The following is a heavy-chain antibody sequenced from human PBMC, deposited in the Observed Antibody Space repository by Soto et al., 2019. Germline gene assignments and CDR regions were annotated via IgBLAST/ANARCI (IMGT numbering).Heavy chain of an antibody. V-gene: IGHV3-74*01. CDR3: VRDKNWSYDY. J-gene: IGHJ4*02. CDR2: IGPDGSNM. Sequence: GGSLRLSCAASGFIFSSHWMHWVRQAPGKGLVWVSHIGPDGSNMRDADSVQGRFTISRDNARNTLYLQMNSLRDEDTAVYYCVRDKNWSYDYWGQGSLVTVYS. CDR1: GFIFSSHW. D-gene: IGHD1-1*01.